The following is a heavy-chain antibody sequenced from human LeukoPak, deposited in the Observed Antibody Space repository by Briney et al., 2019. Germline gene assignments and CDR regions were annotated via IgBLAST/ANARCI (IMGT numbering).Heavy chain of an antibody. D-gene: IGHD3-10*01. CDR2: TYYRSKWYN. Sequence: SQTLSLTCAISGDSVSSNSAAWNWIRQSPSRGLEWLGRTYYRSKWYNDYAVSVKSRITINPDTSKNQSSLQLNSVTPEDTAVYYCARGGYGSGKSYYYYYMDVWGKGTTVTISS. CDR3: ARGGYGSGKSYYYYYMDV. CDR1: GDSVSSNSAA. V-gene: IGHV6-1*01. J-gene: IGHJ6*03.